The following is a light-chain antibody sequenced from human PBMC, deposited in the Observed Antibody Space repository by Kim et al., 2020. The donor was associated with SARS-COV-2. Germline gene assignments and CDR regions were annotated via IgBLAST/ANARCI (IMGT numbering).Light chain of an antibody. CDR3: TAWDNSLGVWV. Sequence: GAAWLQQHPGHPPKLLPDSYNNRPSGFSERLSASRSGNTASLTITGLQPEDEADYYCTAWDNSLGVWVFGGGTQLTV. CDR1: G. V-gene: IGLV10-54*01. J-gene: IGLJ3*02. CDR2: SYN.